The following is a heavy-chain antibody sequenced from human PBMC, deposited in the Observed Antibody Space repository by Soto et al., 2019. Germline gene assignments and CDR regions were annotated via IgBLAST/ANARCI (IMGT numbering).Heavy chain of an antibody. Sequence: ASVKVSCKASGYTFTSYDINWVRQATGQGLEWMGWMNPNSGNTGYAQKFQGRVTMTRNTSISTAYMELSSLRSEDTAVYYCARRIVLMVYADYYYMDVWGKGTTVTVSS. D-gene: IGHD2-8*01. CDR1: GYTFTSYD. CDR3: ARRIVLMVYADYYYMDV. J-gene: IGHJ6*03. CDR2: MNPNSGNT. V-gene: IGHV1-8*01.